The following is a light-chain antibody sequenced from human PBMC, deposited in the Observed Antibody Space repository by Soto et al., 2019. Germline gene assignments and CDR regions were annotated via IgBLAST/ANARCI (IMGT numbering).Light chain of an antibody. CDR1: SSDVGGYNY. CDR3: SSYTGSSTLGV. CDR2: DVS. Sequence: QSVLTQPASVSGSPGQSSTISCTGTSSDVGGYNYVSWYQQHPGKAPKLMIYDVSNRPSGVSNRFSGSKSGNTASLTSSGLQAEDEADYYCSSYTGSSTLGVFGGGTEVAVL. J-gene: IGLJ2*01. V-gene: IGLV2-14*03.